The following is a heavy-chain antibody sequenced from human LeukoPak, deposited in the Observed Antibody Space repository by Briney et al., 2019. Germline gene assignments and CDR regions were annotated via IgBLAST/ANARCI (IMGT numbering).Heavy chain of an antibody. CDR2: ITASGGGT. V-gene: IGHV3-23*01. CDR3: AKTKKGEHYDSSGGVQYSYYGMDV. D-gene: IGHD3-22*01. Sequence: GGSLRLSCVGSGFTFNTYAMSWVRQAPGKGLEWVSGITASGGGTYYSDSVKGRSTISRDNSKNTLYLQVNSLRVEDTAVYYCAKTKKGEHYDSSGGVQYSYYGMDVCGQGTTVTVSS. J-gene: IGHJ6*02. CDR1: GFTFNTYA.